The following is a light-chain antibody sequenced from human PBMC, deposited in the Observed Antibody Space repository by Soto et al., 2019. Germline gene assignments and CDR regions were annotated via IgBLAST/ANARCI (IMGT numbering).Light chain of an antibody. CDR1: QTINNW. Sequence: DIQMTQSPSTLSASIGDRVTITCRASQTINNWLAWYQQKPGKAPHLLIYQASNLETGVPSRFSGSAFGTEFTLTISSLQPDDFATYYCQHYNSYPWTFGKGTKVEIK. CDR3: QHYNSYPWT. J-gene: IGKJ1*01. V-gene: IGKV1-5*01. CDR2: QAS.